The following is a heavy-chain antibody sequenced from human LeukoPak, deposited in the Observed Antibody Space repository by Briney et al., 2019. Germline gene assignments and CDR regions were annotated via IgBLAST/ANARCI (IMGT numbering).Heavy chain of an antibody. D-gene: IGHD1-7*01. J-gene: IGHJ5*02. CDR1: GYTFTGYY. CDR3: ARANWNYVWFDP. V-gene: IGHV1-2*06. Sequence: ASVKASCKASGYTFTGYYMHWVRQAPGQGLEWMGRINPNSGGTNYAQKFQGRVTMTRDTSISTAYMELSRLRSDDTAVYYCARANWNYVWFDPWGQGTLVTVSS. CDR2: INPNSGGT.